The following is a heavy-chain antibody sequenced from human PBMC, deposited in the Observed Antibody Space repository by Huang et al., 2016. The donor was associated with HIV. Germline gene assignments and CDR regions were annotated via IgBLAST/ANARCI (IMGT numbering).Heavy chain of an antibody. CDR2: IRYDGNNK. CDR3: AKDTYQTRDYFDY. J-gene: IGHJ4*02. CDR1: GFSFSYYA. V-gene: IGHV3-30*02. D-gene: IGHD2-21*01. Sequence: QVQLVESGGGVVQPGGSLRLSCAASGFSFSYYAMHWVRQAPGKGREWVAFIRYDGNNKYYADSVRGRFTISRDNSKNTLYLQMNSLRAEDTAVYYCAKDTYQTRDYFDYWGQGTLVTVSS.